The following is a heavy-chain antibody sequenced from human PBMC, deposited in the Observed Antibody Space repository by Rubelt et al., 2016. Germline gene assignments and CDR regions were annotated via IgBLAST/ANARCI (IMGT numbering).Heavy chain of an antibody. CDR2: IDPSDSYI. Sequence: EVRLVQSGAEVKKPGESLRISCKGSGYNFTTYWISWVRQTPGKGLEWMGRIDPSDSYINYSPAFQGNVTTSADKSISTAYLQWSSLKASDTAMYYCGRGNSWYPLWGQGTLVTVSS. J-gene: IGHJ4*02. V-gene: IGHV5-10-1*03. D-gene: IGHD6-13*01. CDR1: GYNFTTYW. CDR3: GRGNSWYPL.